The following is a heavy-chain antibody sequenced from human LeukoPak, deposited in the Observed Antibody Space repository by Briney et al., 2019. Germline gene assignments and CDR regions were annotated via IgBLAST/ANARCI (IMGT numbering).Heavy chain of an antibody. J-gene: IGHJ5*02. CDR2: IYYTGST. CDR3: ARHGDSSSWANWFVP. D-gene: IGHD6-13*01. CDR1: GGSITNYY. V-gene: IGHV4-59*08. Sequence: SETLSLTCTVSGGSITNYYWNWIRQPPGKGLEWIGYIYYTGSTNFNPSLRRRVTMSVDTSKNQFSLKLSSVTAADTAVYYCARHGDSSSWANWFVPWGQGTLVTVSS.